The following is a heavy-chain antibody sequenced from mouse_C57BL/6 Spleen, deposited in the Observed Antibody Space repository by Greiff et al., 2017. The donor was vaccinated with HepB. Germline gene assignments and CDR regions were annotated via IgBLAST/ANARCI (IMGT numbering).Heavy chain of an antibody. V-gene: IGHV5-16*01. Sequence: EVKLVESEGGLVQPGSSMKLSCTASGFTFSDYYMAWVRQVPEKGLEWVANINYDGSSTYYLDSLKSRFIISRDNAKNILYLQMSSLKSEDTATYYCARVGDYAWFAYWGQGTLVTVSA. CDR1: GFTFSDYY. CDR3: ARVGDYAWFAY. J-gene: IGHJ3*01. D-gene: IGHD2-4*01. CDR2: INYDGSST.